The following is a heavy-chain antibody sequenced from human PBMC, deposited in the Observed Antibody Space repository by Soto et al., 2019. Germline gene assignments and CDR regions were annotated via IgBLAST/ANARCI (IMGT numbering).Heavy chain of an antibody. CDR2: IKQDGSEK. CDR1: GFTFSSYW. Sequence: EVQLVESGGGLVQPGGSLRLSCAASGFTFSSYWMSWVRQAPGKGLEWVANIKQDGSEKYYVDSVKGRFTISRDNSKNTLYLQMNSLRAEDTAVYYCAKDELDYYDSSGYFYWGQGTLVTVSS. CDR3: AKDELDYYDSSGYFY. J-gene: IGHJ4*02. D-gene: IGHD3-22*01. V-gene: IGHV3-7*01.